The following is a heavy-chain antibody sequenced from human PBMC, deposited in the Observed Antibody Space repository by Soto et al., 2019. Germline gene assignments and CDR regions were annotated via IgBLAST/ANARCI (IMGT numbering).Heavy chain of an antibody. CDR2: ISTDGTEK. D-gene: IGHD3-3*01. Sequence: SLRLSCVASGFTFSSYVIHWVRQAPGKGLEWVALISTDGTEKHYPGSVRGRFTISRDNSKNTLYLQMNSLRTEDTAVYYCARESITIFGVVYYYYGMDVWGQGTTVTVSS. CDR3: ARESITIFGVVYYYYGMDV. J-gene: IGHJ6*02. CDR1: GFTFSSYV. V-gene: IGHV3-30*14.